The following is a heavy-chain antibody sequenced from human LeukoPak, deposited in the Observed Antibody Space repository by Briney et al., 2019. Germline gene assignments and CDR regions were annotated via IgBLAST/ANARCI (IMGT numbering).Heavy chain of an antibody. CDR1: GYTFTGYY. CDR2: INPYSGDT. Sequence: ASVKVSCKASGYTFTGYYIHWVRQAPGQGLEWMGWINPYSGDTNYAQKFQGRVTVTRDTSISTAYMDLSRLRSDDTAVYYCARAGGELPQNYGGQEPLVTVPS. J-gene: IGHJ4*02. V-gene: IGHV1-2*02. D-gene: IGHD1-26*01. CDR3: ARAGGELPQNY.